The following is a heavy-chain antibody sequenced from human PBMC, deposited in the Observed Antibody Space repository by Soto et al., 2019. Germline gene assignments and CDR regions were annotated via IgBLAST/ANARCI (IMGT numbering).Heavy chain of an antibody. J-gene: IGHJ4*02. D-gene: IGHD3-3*01. V-gene: IGHV3-33*01. CDR2: IWYDGSNK. Sequence: QVQLVESGGGVVQPGRSLRLSCAASGFTFSTYGIHWVRQAPGKGLEWVAVIWYDGSNKYYADSVKGRFTISRDNSKNTLYLQMNSLRAEDTAVYYWARDRSYGPFWFAYWGQGTLVSVSS. CDR3: ARDRSYGPFWFAY. CDR1: GFTFSTYG.